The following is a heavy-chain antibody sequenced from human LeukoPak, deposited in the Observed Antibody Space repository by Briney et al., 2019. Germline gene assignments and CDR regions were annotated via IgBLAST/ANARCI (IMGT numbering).Heavy chain of an antibody. D-gene: IGHD3-10*01. J-gene: IGHJ4*02. CDR2: ISSSGSTI. CDR3: ASGPPMVRGAMADY. CDR1: GFTFSDYY. V-gene: IGHV3-11*01. Sequence: PGGSLRLSCAASGFTFSDYYMSWIRQAPGKGREWVSYISSSGSTIYYAGSVKGRFTISRDNAKNSLYLQMNSLRAEDTAVYYCASGPPMVRGAMADYWGQGTLVTVSS.